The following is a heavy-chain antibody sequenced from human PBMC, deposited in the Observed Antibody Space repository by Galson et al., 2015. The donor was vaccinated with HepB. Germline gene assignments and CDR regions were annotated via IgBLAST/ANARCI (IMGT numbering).Heavy chain of an antibody. CDR3: ARLGAPLHYHDSSGYYLDY. D-gene: IGHD3-22*01. J-gene: IGHJ4*02. V-gene: IGHV3-11*01. CDR2: ISSSGSTI. CDR1: GFTFSDYY. Sequence: SLRLSCAASGFTFSDYYMSWIRQAPGKELEWVSYISSSGSTIYYADSVKGRFTISRDNAKNSLYLQMNSLRAEDTAVYYCARLGAPLHYHDSSGYYLDYWGQGTLVTVSS.